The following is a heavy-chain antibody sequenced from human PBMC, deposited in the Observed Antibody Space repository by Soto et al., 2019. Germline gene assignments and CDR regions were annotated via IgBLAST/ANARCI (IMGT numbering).Heavy chain of an antibody. J-gene: IGHJ4*02. V-gene: IGHV4-59*01. D-gene: IGHD6-19*01. CDR1: GGSISGSY. Sequence: SETLSLTCNVSGGSISGSYWSWIRQSPGKGLEWLGYVYYTGSTNYSPSLRSRVSISVDTSKNEFSLRLSSVTAADTAVYFCARSVAVPGAHIDYWGQGTQVTVSS. CDR3: ARSVAVPGAHIDY. CDR2: VYYTGST.